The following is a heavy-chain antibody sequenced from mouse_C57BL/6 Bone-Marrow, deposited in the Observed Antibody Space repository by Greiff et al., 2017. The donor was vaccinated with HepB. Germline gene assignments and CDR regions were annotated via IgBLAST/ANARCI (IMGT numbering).Heavy chain of an antibody. J-gene: IGHJ4*01. V-gene: IGHV1-54*01. CDR1: GYAFTNYL. CDR3: ARDDYDAMDY. CDR2: INPGSGGT. Sequence: QVQLQQSGAELVRPGTSVKVSCKASGYAFTNYLIEWVKQRPGQGLEWIGVINPGSGGTNYNEKFKGKATLTADKSSSTAYMQLSGLTSEDSAVYFCARDDYDAMDYWGQGTSVTVSS.